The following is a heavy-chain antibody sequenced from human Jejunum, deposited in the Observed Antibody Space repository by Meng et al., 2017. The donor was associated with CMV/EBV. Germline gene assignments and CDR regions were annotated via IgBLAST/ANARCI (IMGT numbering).Heavy chain of an antibody. V-gene: IGHV3-74*01. CDR1: GFNFNTYW. D-gene: IGHD1-26*01. Sequence: LSCAASGFNFNTYWMHWVRQAPGKGLVWLSRINTDETYANYADSVKGRFTISRDNAKNTLYLQMNSLRAADTAVYYCARDVGGSFDYWGQGTLVTVSS. J-gene: IGHJ4*02. CDR3: ARDVGGSFDY. CDR2: INTDETYA.